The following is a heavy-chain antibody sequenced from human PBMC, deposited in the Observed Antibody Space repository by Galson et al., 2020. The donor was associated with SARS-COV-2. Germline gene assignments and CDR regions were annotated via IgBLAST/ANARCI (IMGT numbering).Heavy chain of an antibody. CDR1: GFTFSSYG. J-gene: IGHJ6*02. V-gene: IGHV3-33*01. CDR3: ARDVHVTPATPTIYYYYYGMDV. CDR2: IWYDGSNK. Sequence: GGSLRLSCAASGFTFSSYGMHWVRQAPGKGLEWVAVIWYDGSNKYYADSVKGRFTISRDNSKNTLYLQMNSLRAEDTAVYYCARDVHVTPATPTIYYYYYGMDVWGQGTTVTVSS. D-gene: IGHD5-12*01.